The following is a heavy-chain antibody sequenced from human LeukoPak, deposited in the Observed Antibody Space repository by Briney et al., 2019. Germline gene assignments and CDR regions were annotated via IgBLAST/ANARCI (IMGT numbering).Heavy chain of an antibody. D-gene: IGHD2-2*01. Sequence: PSETLSLTCAVYGGSFSGYYWSWIRQPPGKGLEWIGEINHSGSTNYNPSLKSRVTISVDTSKNQFSLKLSSVTAADTAVYYCARGIVVVPAAKKGWYFDYWGQGTLVTVSS. V-gene: IGHV4-34*01. CDR3: ARGIVVVPAAKKGWYFDY. CDR1: GGSFSGYY. J-gene: IGHJ4*02. CDR2: INHSGST.